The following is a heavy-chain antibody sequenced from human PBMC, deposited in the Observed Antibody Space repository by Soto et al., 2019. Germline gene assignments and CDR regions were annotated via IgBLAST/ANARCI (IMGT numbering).Heavy chain of an antibody. CDR1: GGSISSYY. CDR2: IYYSGST. CDR3: ARADGYSSGWYSFDY. V-gene: IGHV4-59*08. D-gene: IGHD6-13*01. Sequence: PSETLSLTCTVSGGSISSYYWSWIRQPPGKGLEWIGYIYYSGSTNYNPSLKSRVTISVDTSKNQFSLKLSSVTAADTAVYYCARADGYSSGWYSFDYWGQGMLVTVSS. J-gene: IGHJ4*02.